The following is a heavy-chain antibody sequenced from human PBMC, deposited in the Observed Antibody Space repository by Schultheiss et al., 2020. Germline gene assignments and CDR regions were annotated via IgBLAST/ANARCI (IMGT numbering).Heavy chain of an antibody. J-gene: IGHJ6*02. CDR3: ARDNLFGELLGRVYGMDV. Sequence: SETLSLTCAVSGGSISSSNWWSWVRQPPGKGLEWIGEIYHSGSTNYNPSLKSRVTISVDKSKNQFSLKLSSVTAADTAVYYCARDNLFGELLGRVYGMDVWGQGTTVTGSS. CDR2: IYHSGST. D-gene: IGHD3-10*01. V-gene: IGHV4-4*02. CDR1: GGSISSSNW.